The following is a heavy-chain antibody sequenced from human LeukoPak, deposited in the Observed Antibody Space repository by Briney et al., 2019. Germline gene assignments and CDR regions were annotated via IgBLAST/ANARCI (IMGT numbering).Heavy chain of an antibody. V-gene: IGHV3-15*05. CDR2: IKSKTDGGTT. CDR1: GFTFSNAW. Sequence: PGGSLRLSCAASGFTFSNAWMSWVRQAPGKGLEWVGRIKSKTDGGTTDYAAPVKGRFTISRDDSKNTLYLQMNSLRVEDTAVYYCARGYNYANDFDSWGQGTLVSVSS. J-gene: IGHJ4*02. D-gene: IGHD5-18*01. CDR3: ARGYNYANDFDS.